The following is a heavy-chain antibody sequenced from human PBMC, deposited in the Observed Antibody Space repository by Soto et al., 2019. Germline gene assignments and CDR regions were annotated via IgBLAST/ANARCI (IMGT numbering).Heavy chain of an antibody. CDR1: GFSLSTSGVG. V-gene: IGHV2-5*02. CDR3: AHSRCGGDCLQSYSSHYYYGMDV. Sequence: QITLKESGPTLVRPTQTLTLTCTFSGFSLSTSGVGGGWIRQPPGKALEWLALIYWDDDKRYSPSLKSRLTITKDTSKNQVVLTMTNMDPVDTATYYCAHSRCGGDCLQSYSSHYYYGMDVWGQGTTVTVSS. D-gene: IGHD2-21*02. CDR2: IYWDDDK. J-gene: IGHJ6*02.